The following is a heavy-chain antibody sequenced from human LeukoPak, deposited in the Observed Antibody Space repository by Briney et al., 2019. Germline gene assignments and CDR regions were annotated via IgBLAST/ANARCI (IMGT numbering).Heavy chain of an antibody. Sequence: PGGSLRLSCAASGFTFSSYAMSWVRQAPGKGLEWVSAISGSGGSIYYADSVKGRFTISRDNSKNTLYLQVNSLRAEDTAVYYCAKVSGPTRYFDYWGQGTLVTVSS. V-gene: IGHV3-23*01. CDR2: ISGSGGSI. D-gene: IGHD1-26*01. CDR1: GFTFSSYA. CDR3: AKVSGPTRYFDY. J-gene: IGHJ4*02.